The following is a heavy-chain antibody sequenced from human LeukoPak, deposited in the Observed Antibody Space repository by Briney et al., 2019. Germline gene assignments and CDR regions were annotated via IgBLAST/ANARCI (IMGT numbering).Heavy chain of an antibody. CDR3: ARDFPPYGDYQYYFDY. J-gene: IGHJ4*02. CDR1: GYTFTSYG. CDR2: FDPEDGET. V-gene: IGHV1-24*01. Sequence: GASVKVSCKASGYTFTSYGISWVRQAPGKGLEWMGGFDPEDGETIYAQKFQGRVTMTEDTSTDTAYMGLSSLRSEDTAVYYCARDFPPYGDYQYYFDYWGQGTLVTVSS. D-gene: IGHD4-17*01.